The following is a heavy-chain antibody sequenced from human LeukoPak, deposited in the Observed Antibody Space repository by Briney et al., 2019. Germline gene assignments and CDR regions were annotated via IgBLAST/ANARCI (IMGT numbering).Heavy chain of an antibody. CDR3: ARPIDNGSGSYYFPY. CDR1: GFSFHYYA. D-gene: IGHD3-10*01. J-gene: IGHJ4*02. CDR2: ISYDGANE. V-gene: IGHV3-30*09. Sequence: PGGSLRLSCAASGFSFHYYAMHWVRQAPGKGLEWVAVISYDGANEYYADSVKGRLAISRDNSKNTLYMEMSSLRPEDTAVYYCARPIDNGSGSYYFPYWGQGTPVTVSS.